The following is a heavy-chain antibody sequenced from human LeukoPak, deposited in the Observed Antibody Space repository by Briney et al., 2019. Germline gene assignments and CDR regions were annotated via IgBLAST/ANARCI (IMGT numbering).Heavy chain of an antibody. D-gene: IGHD5-12*01. CDR3: ARDLGYSGSDWAP. CDR1: GFTFSDAW. J-gene: IGHJ5*02. V-gene: IGHV4-38-2*02. Sequence: GSLRLSCATSGFTFSDAWMTWVRQAPGKRLEWVGSISSSGNTYYNPTLKSRVTISVDTSKNQCSLNLTSVTAADAAVYYCARDLGYSGSDWAPWGQGTLVTVSS. CDR2: ISSSGNT.